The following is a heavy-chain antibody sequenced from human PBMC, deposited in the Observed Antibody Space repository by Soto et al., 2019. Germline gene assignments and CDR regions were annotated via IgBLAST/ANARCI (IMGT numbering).Heavy chain of an antibody. CDR2: IYPGDSDT. V-gene: IGHV5-51*01. CDR3: ARPRRYGDYPYYFDY. D-gene: IGHD4-17*01. J-gene: IGHJ4*02. Sequence: PGESLKISCKGSGYSLTSYWIGWVRQMPVKGLEWMGIIYPGDSDTRYSPSFQGQVTISADKSISTAYLQWSSLKASDTARYYCARPRRYGDYPYYFDYWGQGTLVTVSS. CDR1: GYSLTSYW.